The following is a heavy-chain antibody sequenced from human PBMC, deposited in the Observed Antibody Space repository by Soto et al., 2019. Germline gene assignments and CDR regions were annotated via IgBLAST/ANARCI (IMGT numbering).Heavy chain of an antibody. D-gene: IGHD2-21*02. CDR1: GGIFSSNT. CDR2: IIPLFGTA. V-gene: IGHV1-69*06. CDR3: ASKAACGGDCYAFDS. Sequence: QVYLVQSGAEVKKPGSSVKISCKASGGIFSSNTINWVRQAAGQGLEWMGGIIPLFGTANYAEKFQGRVTITADKSTKTEYMELTSLRSEDMAGYYCASKAACGGDCYAFDSWGHGTLVTVSS. J-gene: IGHJ4*01.